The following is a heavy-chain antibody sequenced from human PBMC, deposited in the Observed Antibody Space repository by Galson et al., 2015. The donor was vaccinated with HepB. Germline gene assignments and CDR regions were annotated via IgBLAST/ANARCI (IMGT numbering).Heavy chain of an antibody. Sequence: ETLSLTCAVYGGSFSGYYWSWIRQPPGKGLEWIGEINHSGSTNYNPSLKSRVTISVDTSKNQFSLKLTSVTAADTAVYYCARWYSSGWYYFDSWGQGTLVTVSS. CDR3: ARWYSSGWYYFDS. CDR2: INHSGST. D-gene: IGHD6-19*01. V-gene: IGHV4-34*01. CDR1: GGSFSGYY. J-gene: IGHJ4*02.